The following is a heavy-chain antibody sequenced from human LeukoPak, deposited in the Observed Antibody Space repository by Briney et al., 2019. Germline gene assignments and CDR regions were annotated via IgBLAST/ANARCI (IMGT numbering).Heavy chain of an antibody. CDR3: ARDLGIVGATGDY. CDR1: GFTFSTYA. Sequence: GGSLRLSCAASGFTFSTYAMSWVRQAPGKGLEWVSAISGSGGSTYYADSVKDRFTISRDNSKNTLYLQMNSLRAEDTAVYYCARDLGIVGATGDYWGQGTLVTVSS. J-gene: IGHJ4*02. CDR2: ISGSGGST. D-gene: IGHD1-26*01. V-gene: IGHV3-23*01.